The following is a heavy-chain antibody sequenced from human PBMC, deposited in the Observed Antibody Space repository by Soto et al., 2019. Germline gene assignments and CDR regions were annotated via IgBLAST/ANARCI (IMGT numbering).Heavy chain of an antibody. CDR1: GGSISSYY. D-gene: IGHD3-10*01. V-gene: IGHV4-59*01. CDR2: IYYSGST. Sequence: SETLSLTCTVSGGSISSYYWSWIRQPPGKGLEWIGYIYYSGSTNYNPSLKSRVTISVDTSKNQFSLKLSSVTAADTAVYYCARVWGNYYGSGSYYYNWWFYPWGQGTLVTVSS. CDR3: ARVWGNYYGSGSYYYNWWFYP. J-gene: IGHJ5*02.